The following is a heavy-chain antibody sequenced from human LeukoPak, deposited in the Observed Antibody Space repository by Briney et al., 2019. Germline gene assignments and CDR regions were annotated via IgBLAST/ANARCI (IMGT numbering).Heavy chain of an antibody. CDR3: AKVRIPAYYYDSSGSDFDY. J-gene: IGHJ4*02. D-gene: IGHD3-22*01. CDR1: GFTFSSYS. V-gene: IGHV3-21*04. CDR2: ISSSSSYI. Sequence: GGSLRLSCAASGFTFSSYSMNWVRQAPGKGLEWVSSISSSSSYIYYADSVKGRFTISRDNAKNSLYLQMNSLRAEDTAVYYCAKVRIPAYYYDSSGSDFDYWGQGTLVTVSS.